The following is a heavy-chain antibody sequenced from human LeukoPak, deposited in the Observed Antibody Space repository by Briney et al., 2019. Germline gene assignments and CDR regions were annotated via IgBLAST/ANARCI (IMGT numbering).Heavy chain of an antibody. J-gene: IGHJ4*02. CDR2: IFYTGST. Sequence: SETLSLTCTVSGGSISSYYWSWIRQPPGKGLEWIGYIFYTGSTNYNPSLKSRVTISVDTSKNQFSLKLSSVTAADTAVYYCARVNTVQAPYYYDSSGYQDYWGQGTLVTVSS. CDR3: ARVNTVQAPYYYDSSGYQDY. CDR1: GGSISSYY. V-gene: IGHV4-59*01. D-gene: IGHD3-22*01.